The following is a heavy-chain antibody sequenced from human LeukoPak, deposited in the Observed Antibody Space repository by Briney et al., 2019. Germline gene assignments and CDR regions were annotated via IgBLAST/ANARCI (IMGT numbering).Heavy chain of an antibody. CDR2: IYTSGNT. Sequence: QTGGSLRLSCAASGFTFSSYWMHWVRQAPGKGLEWVSVIYTSGNTYYADSVKGRFTISRDNSKNTLYLQMNSLRAEDTAVYYCARAPFYFDSSNYPYFDYWGQGTLVTVSS. V-gene: IGHV3-53*01. J-gene: IGHJ4*02. CDR3: ARAPFYFDSSNYPYFDY. CDR1: GFTFSSYW. D-gene: IGHD3-22*01.